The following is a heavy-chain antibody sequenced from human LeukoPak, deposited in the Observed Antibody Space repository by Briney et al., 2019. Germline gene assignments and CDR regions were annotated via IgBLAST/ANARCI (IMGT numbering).Heavy chain of an antibody. D-gene: IGHD3-16*02. J-gene: IGHJ4*02. CDR1: GFTFSVFA. V-gene: IGHV3-23*01. Sequence: PGGALRVSCAAPGFTFSVFAMSWVRQAPGKGLGWVSPISGNGESTNYADYVKGGVTVSRENTKNTLNLQVSSLRAEDTAVYYCAKDAIGQYRPYYFDCWGQGTLVPVSS. CDR3: AKDAIGQYRPYYFDC. CDR2: ISGNGEST.